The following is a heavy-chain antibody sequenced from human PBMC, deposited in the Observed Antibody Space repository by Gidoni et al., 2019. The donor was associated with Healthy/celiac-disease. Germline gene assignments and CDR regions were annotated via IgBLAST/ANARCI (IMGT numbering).Heavy chain of an antibody. CDR1: GFTFSNAW. CDR2: IKSKTDGGTT. Sequence: EVQLVESGGGLVKPGGSVSLSCAASGFTFSNAWMNWVRQAPGKGLEWVGRIKSKTDGGTTDYAAPVKGRFTISRDDSKNTLYLQMNSLKTEDTAVYYCTTDSTDYYGMDVWGKGTTVTVSS. V-gene: IGHV3-15*07. CDR3: TTDSTDYYGMDV. J-gene: IGHJ6*04. D-gene: IGHD3-3*02.